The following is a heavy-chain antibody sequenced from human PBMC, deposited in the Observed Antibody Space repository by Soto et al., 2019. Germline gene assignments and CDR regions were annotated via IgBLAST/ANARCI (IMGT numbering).Heavy chain of an antibody. D-gene: IGHD1-26*01. Sequence: QVQLVQSGAEVKKPGASVKVSCKASGYTFTSYDINWVRQATGQGLEWMGWMNPNSGNTGYAQKFQGRVTMTRNTSISTAYTEQNSVRAEYTAVYHCAREKVGAKDYCGQGTLVTVSS. J-gene: IGHJ4*02. CDR1: GYTFTSYD. V-gene: IGHV1-8*01. CDR2: MNPNSGNT. CDR3: AREKVGAKDY.